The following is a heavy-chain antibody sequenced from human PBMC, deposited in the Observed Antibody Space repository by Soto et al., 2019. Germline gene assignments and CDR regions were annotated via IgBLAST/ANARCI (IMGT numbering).Heavy chain of an antibody. CDR2: INHSGST. Sequence: PSETLSLTCAVYGGSFSGYYWSWIRQPPGKGLEWIGEINHSGSTNYNPSLKSRVTISVDTSKNQFSLKLSSVTAADTAVYYCGRGRGSTARQTDAFDIWGQGTMVTVSS. CDR3: GRGRGSTARQTDAFDI. J-gene: IGHJ3*02. D-gene: IGHD3-16*01. V-gene: IGHV4-34*01. CDR1: GGSFSGYY.